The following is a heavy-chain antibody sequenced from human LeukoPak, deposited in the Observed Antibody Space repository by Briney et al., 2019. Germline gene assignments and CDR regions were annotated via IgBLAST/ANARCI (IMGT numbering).Heavy chain of an antibody. CDR2: INPSGGST. V-gene: IGHV1-46*01. CDR1: GYTFTSYY. D-gene: IGHD6-6*01. J-gene: IGHJ4*02. Sequence: ASVKVSCKASGYTFTSYYMHWVRQAPGQGLEWMGIINPSGGSTNYAQKFQGRVTITADESTSTAYMELSSLRSEDTAVYYCARSGEARPAIWGQGTLVTVSS. CDR3: ARSGEARPAI.